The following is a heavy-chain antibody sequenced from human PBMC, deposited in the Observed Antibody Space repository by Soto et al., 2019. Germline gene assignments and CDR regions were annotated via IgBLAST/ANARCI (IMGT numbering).Heavy chain of an antibody. V-gene: IGHV3-23*01. Sequence: GGSLRLSCAASGFTFSSYAMSWVRQAPGKGLEWVSAISGSGGSTYYADSVKGRFTISRDNSKNTLYLQMNSLRAEDTAVYYCAKDLAAVAGPIDAFDIWGQGTMVTVS. CDR2: ISGSGGST. J-gene: IGHJ3*02. CDR1: GFTFSSYA. D-gene: IGHD6-19*01. CDR3: AKDLAAVAGPIDAFDI.